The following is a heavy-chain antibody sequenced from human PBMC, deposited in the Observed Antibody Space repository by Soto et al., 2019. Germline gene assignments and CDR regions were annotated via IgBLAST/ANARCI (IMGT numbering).Heavy chain of an antibody. CDR1: GYTFTGYY. V-gene: IGHV1-2*04. CDR3: ARVGGALDYYYGMDV. Sequence: ASVKVSCKASGYTFTGYYMHWVRQAPGQGLEWMGWINPNSGGTNYAQKFQGWVTMTRDTSISTAYMELSRLRSDDTAVYYCARVGGALDYYYGMDVWGQGTTVTVSS. D-gene: IGHD3-16*01. J-gene: IGHJ6*02. CDR2: INPNSGGT.